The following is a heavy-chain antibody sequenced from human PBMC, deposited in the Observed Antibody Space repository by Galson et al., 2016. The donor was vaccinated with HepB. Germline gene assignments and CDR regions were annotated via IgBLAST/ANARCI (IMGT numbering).Heavy chain of an antibody. CDR2: IYYGGGT. V-gene: IGHV4-31*11. J-gene: IGHJ5*02. D-gene: IGHD5-18*01. CDR1: GASINSGDYS. Sequence: TLSLTCAVSGASINSGDYSWTWIRQRPGKGLEHIGYIYYGGGTYYNPSLKSRVTVSLDTSKSQFSLEVRSVTAADTALYFCARAYHGRDGYGYYDHWGQGTLVTVSS. CDR3: ARAYHGRDGYGYYDH.